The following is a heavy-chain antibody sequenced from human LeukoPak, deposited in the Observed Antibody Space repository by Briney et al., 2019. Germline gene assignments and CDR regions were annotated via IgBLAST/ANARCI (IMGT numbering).Heavy chain of an antibody. CDR2: INPNSGGT. D-gene: IGHD2-15*01. CDR1: GYTFTSYA. V-gene: IGHV1-2*02. Sequence: ASVKVSCKASGYTFTSYAMNWVRQAPGQGLEWMGWINPNSGGTNYAQKFQGRVTMTRDTSISTAYIELSRLRSDDTAVYYCARAAWWYGYYYYYMDVWGKGTTVTVSS. CDR3: ARAAWWYGYYYYYMDV. J-gene: IGHJ6*03.